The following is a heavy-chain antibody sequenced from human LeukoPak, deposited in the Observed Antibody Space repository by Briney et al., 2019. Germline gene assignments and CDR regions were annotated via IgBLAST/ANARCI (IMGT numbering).Heavy chain of an antibody. CDR2: MNEYGSEI. V-gene: IGHV3-7*01. Sequence: GGSLRLSCAVSGFIFSDFSMSWVRQAPGKGLEWVAKMNEYGSEIFYVDSVKGRFTITRDNAKNSLYLQMNRLRAEDTAVYYCARPRGCGTSRCNNFDYWGQGTLVTVSS. CDR3: ARPRGCGTSRCNNFDY. J-gene: IGHJ4*02. CDR1: GFIFSDFS. D-gene: IGHD2-21*01.